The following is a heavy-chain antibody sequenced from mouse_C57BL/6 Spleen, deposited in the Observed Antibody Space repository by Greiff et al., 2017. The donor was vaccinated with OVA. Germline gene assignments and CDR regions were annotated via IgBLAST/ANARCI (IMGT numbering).Heavy chain of an antibody. Sequence: EVMLVESGGGLVQPGGSLKLSCAASGFNFSDYYMYWVRQTPEKRLEWVAYISNGGGSTYYPDTVKGRFTISRDNAKNTLYLQMSRLKSEDTAMYYCARHYYGSSYDAMDYWGQGTSVTVSS. D-gene: IGHD1-1*01. V-gene: IGHV5-12*01. CDR2: ISNGGGST. CDR1: GFNFSDYY. J-gene: IGHJ4*01. CDR3: ARHYYGSSYDAMDY.